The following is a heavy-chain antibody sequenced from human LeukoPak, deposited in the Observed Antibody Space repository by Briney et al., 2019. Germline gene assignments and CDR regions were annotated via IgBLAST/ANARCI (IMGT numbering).Heavy chain of an antibody. J-gene: IGHJ6*03. CDR1: GGSISSYY. D-gene: IGHD6-13*01. Sequence: PSETLSLTCTVSGGSISSYYWSWIRQPAGKGLEWIGRIYTSGSTNYNPSLKSRVTMSVDTSKNQFSLKLSSVTAADTAVYYCARDWEDSSSTYYYYYMDVWGKGTTVTVSS. CDR2: IYTSGST. CDR3: ARDWEDSSSTYYYYYMDV. V-gene: IGHV4-4*07.